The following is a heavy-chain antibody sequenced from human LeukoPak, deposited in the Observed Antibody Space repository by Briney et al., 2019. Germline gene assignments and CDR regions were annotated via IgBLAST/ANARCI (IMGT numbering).Heavy chain of an antibody. CDR1: GGSISSDY. CDR3: ARGDSSASNCFDP. D-gene: IGHD6-19*01. J-gene: IGHJ5*02. V-gene: IGHV4-59*01. CDR2: IFHSGST. Sequence: SETLSLTCTVSGGSISSDYWNWIRQPPGRGLEWIGCIFHSGSTKYNPPLMSRVTISLDTSKNHLSLKVSSVTAADTAVYYCARGDSSASNCFDPWGQGTLVTVSS.